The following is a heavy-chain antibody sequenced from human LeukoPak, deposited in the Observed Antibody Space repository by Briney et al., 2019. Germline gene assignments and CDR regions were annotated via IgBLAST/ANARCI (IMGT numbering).Heavy chain of an antibody. V-gene: IGHV4-34*01. CDR3: ARGRPPYYYYYGMDV. CDR1: GGSFSGYY. CDR2: INHSGST. J-gene: IGHJ6*02. Sequence: PSETLSLTCAVYGGSFSGYYWSWIRQPPGKGLEWIGEINHSGSTNYNPSLKSRVTISVDTSKNQSSLKLSSVTAADTVVYYCARGRPPYYYYYGMDVWGQGTTVTVSS.